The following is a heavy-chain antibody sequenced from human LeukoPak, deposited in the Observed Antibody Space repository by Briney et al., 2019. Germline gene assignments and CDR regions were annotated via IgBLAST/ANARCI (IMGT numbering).Heavy chain of an antibody. J-gene: IGHJ4*02. CDR1: GFTFSSYG. CDR2: IWYDGSNK. CDR3: AKDDGSGYSIYY. Sequence: GGSLRLSCAASGFTFSSYGMHWVRQAPGKGLEWVAVIWYDGSNKYYADSVKGRFTISRGNSKNTLYLQMNSLRAEDTAVYYCAKDDGSGYSIYYRGQGTLVTVAS. D-gene: IGHD3-22*01. V-gene: IGHV3-33*06.